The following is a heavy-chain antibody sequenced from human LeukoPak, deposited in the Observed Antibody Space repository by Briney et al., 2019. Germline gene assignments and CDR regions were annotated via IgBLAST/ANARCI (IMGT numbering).Heavy chain of an antibody. CDR2: VYDSGTT. CDR1: GDSVSSDY. Sequence: PSETLSLTCTVSGDSVSSDYWSWIRQPPGKRLEWIGYVYDSGTTAYNPSLKSRLTISLDMSKNQFSLNLTSVTAADTAVYYCAGRGQRYFRDWGQGILVTVSS. V-gene: IGHV4-59*08. J-gene: IGHJ1*01. CDR3: AGRGQRYFRD.